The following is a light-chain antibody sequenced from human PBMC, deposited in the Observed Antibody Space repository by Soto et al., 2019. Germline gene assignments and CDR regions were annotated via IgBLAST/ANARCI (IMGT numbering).Light chain of an antibody. CDR3: QQYDNLPLT. CDR2: DAS. CDR1: QDISNY. Sequence: DIQMTQSPSSLSASVGDRVTITCQASQDISNYLNWYKQKTGKAPKLLIYDASNLETGVPSRFSGSGFGTDFTYTITSLQPEDIATYYCQQYDNLPLTFGGGTNVEIK. J-gene: IGKJ4*01. V-gene: IGKV1-33*01.